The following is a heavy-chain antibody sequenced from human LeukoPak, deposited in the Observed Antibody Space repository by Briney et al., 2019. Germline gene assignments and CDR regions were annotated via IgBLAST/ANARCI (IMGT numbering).Heavy chain of an antibody. CDR3: ARDGIVGAYNSGNDY. D-gene: IGHD1-26*01. J-gene: IGHJ4*02. CDR1: GFPFSSYG. V-gene: IGHV3-33*01. Sequence: GGSLRLSCAASGFPFSSYGMHWVRQAPGKGLEWVAVIWSDGNNKYYADSVKGRFTISRDNSKNTLFLQMDSLRAEDTAVYYCARDGIVGAYNSGNDYWGQGTLVTVSS. CDR2: IWSDGNNK.